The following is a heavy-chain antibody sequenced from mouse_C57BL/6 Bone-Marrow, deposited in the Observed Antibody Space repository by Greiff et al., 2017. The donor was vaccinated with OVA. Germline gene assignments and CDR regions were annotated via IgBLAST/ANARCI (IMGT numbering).Heavy chain of an antibody. Sequence: VQLQQPGAELVKPGASVKMSCKASGYTFTSYWITWVKQRPGQGLEWIGDIYPGSGSTNYNEKFKSKATLTVDTSSSTAYMQLSSLTSEDAAVYYCARAGVYYGYDYWGQGTTLTVSA. CDR1: GYTFTSYW. D-gene: IGHD2-2*01. CDR2: IYPGSGST. CDR3: ARAGVYYGYDY. V-gene: IGHV1-55*01. J-gene: IGHJ2*01.